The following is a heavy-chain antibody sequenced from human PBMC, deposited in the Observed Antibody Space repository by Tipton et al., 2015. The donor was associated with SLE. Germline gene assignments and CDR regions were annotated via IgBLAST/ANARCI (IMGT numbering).Heavy chain of an antibody. D-gene: IGHD2-21*02. CDR3: ARQKTAVEITFDS. Sequence: TLSLTCTVSGASIRDYYWTWIRQPPGKGLDWIGYIDYDGRPNYNPSLKSRVTISVDTSKNQFSLKLTSVTAADTAAYYCARQKTAVEITFDSWGQGALVTVSS. CDR1: GASIRDYY. J-gene: IGHJ4*02. CDR2: IDYDGRP. V-gene: IGHV4-59*08.